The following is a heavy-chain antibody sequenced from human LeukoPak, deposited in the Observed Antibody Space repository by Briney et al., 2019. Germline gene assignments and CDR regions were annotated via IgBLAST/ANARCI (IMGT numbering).Heavy chain of an antibody. CDR3: ARGGPRTNGSGSRGDFDY. D-gene: IGHD3-10*01. CDR1: GGSFSGYY. CDR2: IYYSGST. Sequence: SETLSLTCAVYGGSFSGYYWSWIRQPPGKGLEWIGYIYYSGSTNYNPSLKSRVTISVDTSKNQFSLKLSSVTAADTAVYYCARGGPRTNGSGSRGDFDYWGQGTLVTVSS. V-gene: IGHV4-59*01. J-gene: IGHJ4*02.